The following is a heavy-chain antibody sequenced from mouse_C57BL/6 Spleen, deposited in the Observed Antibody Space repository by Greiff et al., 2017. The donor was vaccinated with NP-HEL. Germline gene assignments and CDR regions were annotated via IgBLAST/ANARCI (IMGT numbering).Heavy chain of an antibody. CDR3: ARGGYYYGSSYAPFAY. J-gene: IGHJ3*01. D-gene: IGHD1-1*01. Sequence: EVQGVESGGGLVKPGGSLKLSCAASGFTFSDYGMHWVRQAPEKGLEWVAYISSGSSTIYYADTVKGRFTISRDNAKNTLFLQMTSLRSEDTAMYYCARGGYYYGSSYAPFAYWGQGTLVTVSA. V-gene: IGHV5-17*01. CDR1: GFTFSDYG. CDR2: ISSGSSTI.